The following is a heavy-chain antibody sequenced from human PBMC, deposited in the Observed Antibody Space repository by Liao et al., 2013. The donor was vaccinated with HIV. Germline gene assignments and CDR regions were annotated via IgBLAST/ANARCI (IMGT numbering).Heavy chain of an antibody. Sequence: QVQLQESGPGLVKPSQTLSLTCTVSGGSISSGSYYWSWIRQPAGKGLEWIGRIYTSGSTNYNPSLKSRVTISVDTSKNQFSLKLSSVTAADTAVYYCAREVPLRITMVRGALDVWGKGTTVTVSS. CDR2: IYTSGST. D-gene: IGHD3-10*01. CDR3: AREVPLRITMVRGALDV. CDR1: GGSISSGSYY. J-gene: IGHJ6*04. V-gene: IGHV4-61*02.